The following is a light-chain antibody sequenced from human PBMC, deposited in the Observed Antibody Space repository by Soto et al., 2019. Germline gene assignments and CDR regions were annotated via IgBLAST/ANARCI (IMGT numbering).Light chain of an antibody. CDR3: SSYTSSSHLYV. CDR2: EVS. Sequence: ALTQPASVSGAPGQSITISCTGTSSDVGGYNYVSWYQQHPGKASKLMIYEVSNRPSGVSNRFSGSKSGNTASLTISGLQAEDEADYYCSSYTSSSHLYVFGTGTKVTV. V-gene: IGLV2-14*01. CDR1: SSDVGGYNY. J-gene: IGLJ1*01.